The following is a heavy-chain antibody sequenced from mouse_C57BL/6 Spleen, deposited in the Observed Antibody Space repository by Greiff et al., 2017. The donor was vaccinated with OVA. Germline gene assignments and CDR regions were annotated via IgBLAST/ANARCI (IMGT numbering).Heavy chain of an antibody. CDR2: IDPANGST. D-gene: IGHD2-3*01. CDR3: ARDDGYYVRFAY. CDR1: GFTIKNTY. J-gene: IGHJ3*01. V-gene: IGHV14-3*01. Sequence: VQLQQSVAELVRPGASVKLSCTASGFTIKNTYMHWVKQRPEQGLEWIGRIDPANGSTKYAPKFQGKATITADTSSNTAYLQLSSLTSEDTAIYYCARDDGYYVRFAYWGQGTLVTVSA.